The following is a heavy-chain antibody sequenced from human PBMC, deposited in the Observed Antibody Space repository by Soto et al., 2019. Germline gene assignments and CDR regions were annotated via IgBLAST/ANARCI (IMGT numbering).Heavy chain of an antibody. CDR2: ISYDGSNK. J-gene: IGHJ3*02. D-gene: IGHD3-10*01. CDR3: AKDILPWFKAFDI. CDR1: GFTFSSYG. V-gene: IGHV3-30*18. Sequence: QVQLVESGGGVVQPGRSLRLSCAASGFTFSSYGMHWVRQAPGKGLEWVAVISYDGSNKYYADSVKGRFTISRDNSKNTLYLQMNSLRAEDTAVYYCAKDILPWFKAFDIWGQGTMVTVSS.